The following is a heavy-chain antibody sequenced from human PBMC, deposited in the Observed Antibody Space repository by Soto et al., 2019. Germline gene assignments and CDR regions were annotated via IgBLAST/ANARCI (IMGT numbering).Heavy chain of an antibody. V-gene: IGHV3-74*01. J-gene: IGHJ4*02. D-gene: IGHD5-12*01. CDR1: GFTFTTYW. CDR3: ARVGRLRFFDY. Sequence: PGGSLRLSCEASGFTFTTYWMHWVRQVPGKGLVWVSRINVDGSTTGYVDSVKGRFTISRENAKNSLYLQMNSLRAGDTAVYYCARVGRLRFFDYWGQGTLVTVSS. CDR2: INVDGSTT.